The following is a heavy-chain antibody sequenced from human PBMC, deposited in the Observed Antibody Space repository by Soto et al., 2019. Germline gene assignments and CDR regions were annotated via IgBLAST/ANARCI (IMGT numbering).Heavy chain of an antibody. D-gene: IGHD3-10*01. CDR2: IIPAFETS. J-gene: IGHJ4*02. CDR1: GGTFTSYA. V-gene: IGHV1-69*12. Sequence: QVQLVQSGAEVRKPGSSVKVSCKASGGTFTSYAISWVRQAPGKGLEWMGGIIPAFETSHYAQKFRGRLTIIADAARGTVYMELSGLRSEDTAMYYCARDSGTMAYNYERGTPTFPYYFDFWGQGTLVIVSS. CDR3: ARDSGTMAYNYERGTPTFPYYFDF.